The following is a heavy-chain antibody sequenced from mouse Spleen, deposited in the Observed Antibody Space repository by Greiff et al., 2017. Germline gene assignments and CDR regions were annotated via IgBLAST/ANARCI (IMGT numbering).Heavy chain of an antibody. J-gene: IGHJ1*03. CDR1: GYTFTDYY. D-gene: IGHD1-1*01. V-gene: IGHV1-19*01. CDR3: ATYTVVASDWYFDV. CDR2: INPYNGGT. Sequence: EVQLQQSGPVLVKPGASVKMSCKASGYTFTDYYMNWVKQSHGKSLEWIGVINPYNGGTSYNQKFKGKATLTVDKSSSTAYMELNSLTSEDSAVYYCATYTVVASDWYFDVWGTGTTVTVSS.